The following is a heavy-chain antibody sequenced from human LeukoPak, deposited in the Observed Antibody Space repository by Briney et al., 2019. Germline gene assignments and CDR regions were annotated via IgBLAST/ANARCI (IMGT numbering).Heavy chain of an antibody. CDR1: GYSFTSYW. J-gene: IGHJ6*03. Sequence: GESLKISCKGSGYSFTSYWIGWVRQMPGKGLEWMGIIYPGDSDTRYSPSFQGQVTTSADKSISTAYLQWSSLKASDTAMYYCARTPGVKTDYYYMDVWGKGTTVTVSS. D-gene: IGHD2-8*01. V-gene: IGHV5-51*01. CDR2: IYPGDSDT. CDR3: ARTPGVKTDYYYMDV.